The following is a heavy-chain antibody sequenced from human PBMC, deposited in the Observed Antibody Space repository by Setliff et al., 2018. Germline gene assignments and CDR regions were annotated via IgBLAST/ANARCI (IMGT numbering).Heavy chain of an antibody. J-gene: IGHJ4*02. CDR1: GYTFGAHY. Sequence: ASVKVSCKASGYTFGAHYIHWVRQAPGQGFEWMGWINPNSGDTNYAQNLQGRVTMTRDTSINTVYMELSSLRSDDTAVYYCARFSGHNYGSFDSWGQGTLVTVSS. CDR3: ARFSGHNYGSFDS. V-gene: IGHV1-2*02. D-gene: IGHD5-18*01. CDR2: INPNSGDT.